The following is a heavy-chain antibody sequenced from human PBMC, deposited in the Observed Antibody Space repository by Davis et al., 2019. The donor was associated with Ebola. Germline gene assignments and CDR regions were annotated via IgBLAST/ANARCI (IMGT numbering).Heavy chain of an antibody. J-gene: IGHJ3*02. V-gene: IGHV3-9*01. D-gene: IGHD2-15*01. CDR2: ISWNSCSI. Sequence: PGGSLRLSCAASGFTFDDYAMHWVRQAPGKGLEWVSGISWNSCSIGYADSVKGRFTISRDNAKNSLYLQMNSLRAEDTALYYCAKECSGGSCLAAFDIWGQGTMVTVSS. CDR1: GFTFDDYA. CDR3: AKECSGGSCLAAFDI.